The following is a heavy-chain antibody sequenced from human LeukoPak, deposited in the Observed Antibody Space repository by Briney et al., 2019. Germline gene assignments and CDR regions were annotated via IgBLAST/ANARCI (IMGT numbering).Heavy chain of an antibody. V-gene: IGHV3-21*01. D-gene: IGHD1-7*01. CDR2: ISNSGGNT. CDR1: GFTFRNYG. CDR3: ARGIGITGTFE. Sequence: PGGTLRLSCAASGFTFRNYGMSWVRQAPGKGLEWVSAISNSGGNTYYADSVKGRFTISRDNAKNSLYLQMNSLRAEDTAVYYCARGIGITGTFEWGQGTLVTVSS. J-gene: IGHJ4*02.